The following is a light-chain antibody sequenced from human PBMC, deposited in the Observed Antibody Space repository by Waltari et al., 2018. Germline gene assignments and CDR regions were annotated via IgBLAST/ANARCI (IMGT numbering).Light chain of an antibody. CDR3: QQRTNWPIT. CDR2: HTS. CDR1: QSVSSY. Sequence: EIVLTQSPATLSLSPGERATLSCRASQSVSSYLAWYQQKPGQAPRLLIYHTSNRATGIPARFSGGGSGTDFTLTISSLEPEDFAVYYCQQRTNWPITFGQGTRLEIK. J-gene: IGKJ5*01. V-gene: IGKV3-11*01.